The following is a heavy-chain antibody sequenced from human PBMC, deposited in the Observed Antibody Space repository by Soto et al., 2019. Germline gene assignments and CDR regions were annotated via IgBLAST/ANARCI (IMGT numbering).Heavy chain of an antibody. V-gene: IGHV1-69*13. CDR3: ARDRRYYDSSGYYDY. J-gene: IGHJ4*02. Sequence: SVKVSCKASGGTFSSYAISWVRQAPGQGLEWMGGIIPIFGTANYAQKFQGRVTITADESTSTAYMELSSLRSEDTAVYYCARDRRYYDSSGYYDYWGQGTLVTVSS. D-gene: IGHD3-22*01. CDR1: GGTFSSYA. CDR2: IIPIFGTA.